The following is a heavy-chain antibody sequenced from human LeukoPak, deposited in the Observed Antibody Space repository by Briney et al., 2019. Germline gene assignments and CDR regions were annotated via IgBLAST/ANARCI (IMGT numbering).Heavy chain of an antibody. CDR1: GFNFNYVW. J-gene: IGHJ6*02. CDR2: IRTKIDGETR. Sequence: GGSLRLSCAASGFNFNYVWMSWVRQAPGKGLEWVGRIRTKIDGETRGYAAPVKGRFTISRDDSKTTLYLQMNSLKTEDSAVYYCTTERNWELLRPLGMDIWGQGTTVTVSS. D-gene: IGHD1-26*01. CDR3: TTERNWELLRPLGMDI. V-gene: IGHV3-15*01.